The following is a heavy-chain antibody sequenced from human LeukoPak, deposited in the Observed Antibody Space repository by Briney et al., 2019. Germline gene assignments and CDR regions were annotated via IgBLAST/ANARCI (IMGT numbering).Heavy chain of an antibody. Sequence: PSETLSLTCTVSGGSINTHYWTWFRQPPGKGLEWIGYIYYTGSTSFNSSLKSRVSLSIDTSKNQFSLKVNSVTTADTAVYYCARESTKLTHPYFDYWGQGILVTVSS. D-gene: IGHD1-1*01. CDR2: IYYTGST. CDR1: GGSINTHY. V-gene: IGHV4-59*11. CDR3: ARESTKLTHPYFDY. J-gene: IGHJ4*02.